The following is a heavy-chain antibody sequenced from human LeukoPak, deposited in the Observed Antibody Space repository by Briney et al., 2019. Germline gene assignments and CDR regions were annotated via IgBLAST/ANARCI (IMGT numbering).Heavy chain of an antibody. CDR1: GGSFTDYY. V-gene: IGHV4-30-4*08. CDR3: ARARRYYGSSSGAFDI. CDR2: IYYSGNT. Sequence: SETLSLTCAVYGGSFTDYYWSWIRQPPGKGLKWIGYIYYSGNTYYNPSLKSRVTISIDTSKSQFSLKLTSVTAADTAVYYCARARRYYGSSSGAFDIWGHGTMVTVSS. J-gene: IGHJ3*02. D-gene: IGHD3-10*01.